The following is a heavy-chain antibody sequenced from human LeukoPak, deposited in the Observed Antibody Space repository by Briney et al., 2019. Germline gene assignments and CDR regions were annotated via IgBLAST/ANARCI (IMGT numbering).Heavy chain of an antibody. D-gene: IGHD3-3*01. CDR1: GGSFSSYY. V-gene: IGHV4-39*01. CDR2: IYYSGST. J-gene: IGHJ3*02. Sequence: PSETLSLTCAVYGGSFSSYYWGWIRQPPGKGLEWIGSIYYSGSTYYNPSLKSRVTISVDTSKNQFSLKLSSVTAADTAVYYCARRAEYDFWSGYLLDAFDIWGQGTMVTVSS. CDR3: ARRAEYDFWSGYLLDAFDI.